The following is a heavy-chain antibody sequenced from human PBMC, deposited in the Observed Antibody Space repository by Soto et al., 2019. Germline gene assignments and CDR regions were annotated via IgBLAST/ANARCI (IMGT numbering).Heavy chain of an antibody. Sequence: QVQLQESGPGLVKPSETLSLTCTVSGGSISTYSCTWIRQPPGRGLEWIGYIYYSGSSSYNPTLRSRVTISVDTSANQCSLKLTTATAAVTAVYCWARRPLDTPYLHCYYMDVWGKGTRVIVSS. D-gene: IGHD1-1*01. CDR2: IYYSGSS. CDR3: ARRPLDTPYLHCYYMDV. J-gene: IGHJ6*03. V-gene: IGHV4-59*13. CDR1: GGSISTYS.